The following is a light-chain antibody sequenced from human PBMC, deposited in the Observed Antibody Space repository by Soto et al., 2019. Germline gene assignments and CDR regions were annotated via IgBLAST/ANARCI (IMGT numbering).Light chain of an antibody. CDR2: GAS. CDR1: QSVSSN. CDR3: QQRSHGLT. V-gene: IGKV3-11*01. J-gene: IGKJ4*01. Sequence: IVLTDSPCTLSLSRVERAIRSCRASQSVSSNLAWYQQKPGQAPRLLIYGASTRATGIPARFSGSGSGTDFTLTISSLEPEDFAVYYCQQRSHGLTFGGGTKVDI.